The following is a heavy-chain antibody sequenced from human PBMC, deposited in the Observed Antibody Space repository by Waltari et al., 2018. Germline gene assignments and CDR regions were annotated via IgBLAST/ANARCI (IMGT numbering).Heavy chain of an antibody. Sequence: EGQLVESGGGLVQPGGSLRLSCAACGFSFSSYEMNWVRQAPGKGLEWISYITSSGSTIYYADSVKGRFTISRDNAKNSLYLQMNSLRAEDTAVYFCARDSEYYYGMDVWGQGTTVLVSS. CDR2: ITSSGSTI. CDR1: GFSFSSYE. CDR3: ARDSEYYYGMDV. V-gene: IGHV3-48*03. D-gene: IGHD3-10*01. J-gene: IGHJ6*02.